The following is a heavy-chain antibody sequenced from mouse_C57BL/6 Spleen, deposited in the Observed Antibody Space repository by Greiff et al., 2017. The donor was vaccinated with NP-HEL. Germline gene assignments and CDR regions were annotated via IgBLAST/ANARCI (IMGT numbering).Heavy chain of an antibody. Sequence: EVMLVESGGGLVQPGGSMKLSCVASGFTFSNYWMNWVRQSPEQGLEWVAQIRLKSDYYATHYAESVKGRFTISRDDSKSSVYLQMNNLRAEDTGIYYCSYYDNDGGAYWGQGTLVTVSA. CDR3: SYYDNDGGAY. CDR2: IRLKSDYYAT. D-gene: IGHD2-4*01. J-gene: IGHJ3*01. CDR1: GFTFSNYW. V-gene: IGHV6-3*01.